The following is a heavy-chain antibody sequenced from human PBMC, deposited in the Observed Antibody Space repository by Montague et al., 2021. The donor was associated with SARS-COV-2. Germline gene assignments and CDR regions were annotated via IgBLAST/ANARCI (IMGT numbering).Heavy chain of an antibody. D-gene: IGHD6-19*01. CDR2: ISYSGTS. J-gene: IGHJ4*02. CDR3: ARGYSSGWPFDY. Sequence: SETLSLTCTVSGGSITFSTYHWGWIRQPPGKGLEWIGNISYSGTSWYNPSLKSRVTISVDTSKNQFSLRLNSVTAADTAVYYCARGYSSGWPFDYWGQGTLVTVSS. CDR1: GGSITFSTYH. V-gene: IGHV4-39*01.